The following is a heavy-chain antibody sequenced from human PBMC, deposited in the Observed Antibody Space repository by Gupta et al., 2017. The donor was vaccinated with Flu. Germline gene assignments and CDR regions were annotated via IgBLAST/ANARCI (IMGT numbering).Heavy chain of an antibody. D-gene: IGHD1-1*01. V-gene: IGHV3-66*02. CDR1: GFTVSASY. J-gene: IGHJ4*02. CDR3: ARNADFKSSHFEK. Sequence: EVQLVESGGGLVQPGGSLRLSCATSGFTVSASYIRWVRQSPGKGLEWVSVIDSVDNTYYADSVKGRFTISRDNSRNALYLQMNSLRPEDTAVYYCARNADFKSSHFEKWGQGTLVTVSS. CDR2: IDSVDNT.